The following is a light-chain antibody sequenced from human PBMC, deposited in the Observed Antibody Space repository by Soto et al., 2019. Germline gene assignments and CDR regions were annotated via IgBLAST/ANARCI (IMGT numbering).Light chain of an antibody. CDR1: QGISSA. J-gene: IGKJ4*01. CDR2: DAS. Sequence: AIQLTQSPSSLSASIGDRVTITCRASQGISSALAWYQQKPGKAPKLLIYDASTLEGGVPSRFSDSGSGTDFTLTITSLQPEDFATYYCQQFLNYPLTFGGGTKVEIK. CDR3: QQFLNYPLT. V-gene: IGKV1D-13*01.